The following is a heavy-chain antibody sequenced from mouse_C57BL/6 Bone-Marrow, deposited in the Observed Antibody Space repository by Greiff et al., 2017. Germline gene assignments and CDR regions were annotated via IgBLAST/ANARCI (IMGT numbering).Heavy chain of an antibody. V-gene: IGHV1-82*01. D-gene: IGHD1-1*01. CDR2: IYPGDGDT. Sequence: QLQQSGPELVKPGASVKISCKASGYAFSSSWMNWVKQRPGKGLEWIGRIYPGDGDTNYNGKFKGKATLTADKSSSTAYMQLSSLTSEDSAVYFCARSGHYGSSPGFDVWGTGTTVTVSS. J-gene: IGHJ1*03. CDR1: GYAFSSSW. CDR3: ARSGHYGSSPGFDV.